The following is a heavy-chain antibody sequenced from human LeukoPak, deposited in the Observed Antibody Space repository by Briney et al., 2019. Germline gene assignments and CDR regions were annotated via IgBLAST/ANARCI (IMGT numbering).Heavy chain of an antibody. V-gene: IGHV4-59*13. CDR2: IYYSGST. CDR1: GGSISSYY. J-gene: IGHJ3*02. Sequence: NPSETLSLTCTVSGGSISSYYRSWIRQPPGKGLEWIGYIYYSGSTNYNPSLKSRVTISVDTSKNQFSLKLSSVTAADTAVYYCARGLPNDDAFDIWGQGTMVTVSS. CDR3: ARGLPNDDAFDI. D-gene: IGHD2-2*01.